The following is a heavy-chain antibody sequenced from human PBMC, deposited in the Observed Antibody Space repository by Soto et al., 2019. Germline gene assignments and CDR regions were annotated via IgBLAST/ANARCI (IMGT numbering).Heavy chain of an antibody. V-gene: IGHV3-30-3*01. CDR1: GFTFSSYA. CDR2: ISYDGSNK. CDR3: ARGPTGSYWYFDL. Sequence: PGGSLRLSCAASGFTFSSYAMHWVRQAPGKGLEWVAVISYDGSNKYYADSVKGRFTISRDNSKNTLYLQMNSLRAEDTAVYYCARGPTGSYWYFDLWGRGTLVTVSS. J-gene: IGHJ2*01. D-gene: IGHD1-26*01.